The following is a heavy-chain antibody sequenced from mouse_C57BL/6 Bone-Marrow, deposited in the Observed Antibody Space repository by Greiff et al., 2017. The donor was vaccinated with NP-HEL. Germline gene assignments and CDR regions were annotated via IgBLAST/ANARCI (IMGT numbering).Heavy chain of an antibody. D-gene: IGHD1-1*01. V-gene: IGHV1-81*01. CDR1: GYTFTSYG. CDR3: ARGIYYYGSSLFDY. Sequence: VKLQESGAELARPGASVKLSCKASGYTFTSYGISWVKQRTGQGLEWIGEIYPRSGNTYYNEKFKGKATLTADKSSSTAYMELRSLTSDDSAVYFCARGIYYYGSSLFDYWGQGTTLTVSS. J-gene: IGHJ2*01. CDR2: IYPRSGNT.